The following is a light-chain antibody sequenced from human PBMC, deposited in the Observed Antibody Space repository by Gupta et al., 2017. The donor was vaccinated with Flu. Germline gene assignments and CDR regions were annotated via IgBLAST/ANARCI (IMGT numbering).Light chain of an antibody. Sequence: SITISSTGTSSDIGSYNYVSWYQQHPGPAPKRFIYDVTNRPSGVSNRFSASKSGDTDSLTTSGLQAEDDADYYCSSCISNSTRVFGGGTKLTVL. V-gene: IGLV2-14*01. J-gene: IGLJ2*01. CDR2: DVT. CDR3: SSCISNSTRV. CDR1: SSDIGSYNY.